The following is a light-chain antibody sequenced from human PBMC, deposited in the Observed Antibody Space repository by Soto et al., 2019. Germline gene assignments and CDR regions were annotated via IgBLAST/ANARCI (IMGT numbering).Light chain of an antibody. J-gene: IGKJ4*01. CDR1: QSVYNN. Sequence: EIVMTQSPATLSLSPGERATLSCRASQSVYNNLAWYQQKPGQAPRLLIYAASTRATGFPARFSGGGSGTEFTLTISSLQSEDCAVYYCQQYTAWPLTFGGGTKVDIK. V-gene: IGKV3-15*01. CDR3: QQYTAWPLT. CDR2: AAS.